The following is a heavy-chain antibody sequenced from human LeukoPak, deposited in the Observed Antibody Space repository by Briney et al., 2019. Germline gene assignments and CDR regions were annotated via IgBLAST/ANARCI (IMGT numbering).Heavy chain of an antibody. V-gene: IGHV3-49*04. Sequence: GGSLRLSCTASGFTFGDYAMSWVRQTPGKGLEWVGFIRSKAYGGTTEYAASVKGRFTISRDDSKSIAYLQMNSLKTEDTAVYYCTSSYLDVWGKGTTVTVSS. CDR1: GFTFGDYA. J-gene: IGHJ6*04. CDR3: TSSYLDV. CDR2: IRSKAYGGTT. D-gene: IGHD3-10*01.